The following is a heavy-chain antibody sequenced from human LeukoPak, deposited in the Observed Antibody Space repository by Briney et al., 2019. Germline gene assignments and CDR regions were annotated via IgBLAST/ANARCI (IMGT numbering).Heavy chain of an antibody. V-gene: IGHV1-8*02. D-gene: IGHD2-8*02. CDR1: GYTFTSYG. CDR3: ATSLIGDTYRWHDAFDI. J-gene: IGHJ3*02. Sequence: ASVKVSCKASGYTFTSYGISWVRQAPGRGLEWMGWLSPNSGNTGYAQKFQGRVTMTKDTSISTAYMELSSLKSEDTAVYFCATSLIGDTYRWHDAFDIWGQGTMVTVSS. CDR2: LSPNSGNT.